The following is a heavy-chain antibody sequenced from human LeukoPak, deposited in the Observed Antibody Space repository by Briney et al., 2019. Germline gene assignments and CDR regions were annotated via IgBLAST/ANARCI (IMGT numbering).Heavy chain of an antibody. Sequence: SETLSLTCTVSGVSISSYYWSWIRQPPGKGLEWVGYIYYSGSTNYNPSLKSRVTISVDTSKNQFSLKLSSVTAADTAVYYCARDLLRYGMDVWGQGTTVTVSS. D-gene: IGHD1-26*01. CDR2: IYYSGST. J-gene: IGHJ6*02. CDR3: ARDLLRYGMDV. V-gene: IGHV4-59*01. CDR1: GVSISSYY.